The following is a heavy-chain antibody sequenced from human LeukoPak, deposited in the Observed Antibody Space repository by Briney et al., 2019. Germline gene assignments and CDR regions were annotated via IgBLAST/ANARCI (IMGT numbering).Heavy chain of an antibody. CDR3: AKRAYSDSDLRAFDI. D-gene: IGHD5-12*01. J-gene: IGHJ3*02. Sequence: PGGSLRLSRAASGFTFSSYHMDWVRQAPGKGLEWDSFISSSSDYISYADSVKGRFTISRDNAKNSLYLQMNSLRAEDTAVYYCAKRAYSDSDLRAFDIWGQGTMVTISS. CDR2: ISSSSDYI. CDR1: GFTFSSYH. V-gene: IGHV3-21*01.